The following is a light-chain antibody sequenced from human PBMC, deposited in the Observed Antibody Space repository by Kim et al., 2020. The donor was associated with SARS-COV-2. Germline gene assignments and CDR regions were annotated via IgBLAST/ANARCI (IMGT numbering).Light chain of an antibody. CDR2: TND. Sequence: QSVLTQPPSASGTPGQSVTISCSGSGSNIGTNTVNWYQQLPGTAPKLLIYTNDQRPSGVPARFSASKSGTSASLAISGLQSEDESDYYCAAWDDSVNGWVFGGGTKLTVL. V-gene: IGLV1-44*01. CDR3: AAWDDSVNGWV. J-gene: IGLJ3*02. CDR1: GSNIGTNT.